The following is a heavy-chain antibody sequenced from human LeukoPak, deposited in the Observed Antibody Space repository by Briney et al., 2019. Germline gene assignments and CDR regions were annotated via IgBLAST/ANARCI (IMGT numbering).Heavy chain of an antibody. J-gene: IGHJ4*02. CDR1: GFTFSSYS. V-gene: IGHV3-48*04. CDR2: ISSSSSTI. Sequence: PGGSLRLSCAAYGFTFSSYSMNWVRQAPGKGLEWVSYISSSSSTIYYADSVKGRFTISRDNAKNSLYLQMNSLRAEDTAVYYCVWHYYGSGSPLEDYWGQGTLVTVSS. D-gene: IGHD3-10*01. CDR3: VWHYYGSGSPLEDY.